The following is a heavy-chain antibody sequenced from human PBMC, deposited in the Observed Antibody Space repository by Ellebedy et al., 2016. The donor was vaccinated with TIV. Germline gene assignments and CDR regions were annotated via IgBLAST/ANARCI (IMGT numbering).Heavy chain of an antibody. V-gene: IGHV3-7*03. CDR1: GFTFSSYW. Sequence: GESLKFSCAASGFTFSSYWMSWVRQAPGKGLEWVAKIKQDGSEKHYVDSVKGRFTIFRDNAKNSLYLQMNSLRAEDTAIYYCVRVKPAAAVFDYWGQGTVVTVSS. D-gene: IGHD6-13*01. J-gene: IGHJ4*02. CDR2: IKQDGSEK. CDR3: VRVKPAAAVFDY.